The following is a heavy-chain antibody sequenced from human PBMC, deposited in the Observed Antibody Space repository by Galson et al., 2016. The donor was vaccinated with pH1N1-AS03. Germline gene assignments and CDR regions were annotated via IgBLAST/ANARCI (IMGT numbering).Heavy chain of an antibody. CDR2: IKQDGSAK. Sequence: SLRLSCAGSTFIARSNYMSWVRQAPGKGLEWVANIKQDGSAKQYVDSVKGRFTISRDNAKNSLYLQMNSLRAEDTAVYFCTRENRGASDYWGQGTLVTVSS. CDR3: TRENRGASDY. CDR1: TFIARSNY. D-gene: IGHD3-10*01. J-gene: IGHJ4*02. V-gene: IGHV3-7*01.